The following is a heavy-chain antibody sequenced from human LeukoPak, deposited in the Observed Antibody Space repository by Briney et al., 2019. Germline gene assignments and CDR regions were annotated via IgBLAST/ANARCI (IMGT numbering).Heavy chain of an antibody. V-gene: IGHV5-51*01. CDR3: ARSEQSYYYGSGSRYYYYYYYMDV. D-gene: IGHD3-10*01. CDR2: IYPGDSDT. J-gene: IGHJ6*03. CDR1: GHSFTTYW. Sequence: GESLRISCKGSGHSFTTYWIGWGRQVPGKGLEWMGIIYPGDSDTRYSPSFQGQVTISADKSISTAYLQWSSLKASDTAMYYCARSEQSYYYGSGSRYYYYYYYMDVWGKGTTVTVSS.